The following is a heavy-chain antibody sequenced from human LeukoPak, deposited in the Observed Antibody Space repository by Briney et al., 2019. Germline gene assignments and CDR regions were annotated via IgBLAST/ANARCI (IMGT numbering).Heavy chain of an antibody. D-gene: IGHD1-26*01. J-gene: IGHJ4*02. Sequence: GGSLRLSCAASGFTFSSYGMHWVRQAPGKGLEWVAFIRNDGSNKYYADSVKGRFTISRDNSKNTLYLQMNSLRAEDTAVYYCARPPTQWDRGDYWGQGTLVTVSS. V-gene: IGHV3-30*02. CDR2: IRNDGSNK. CDR3: ARPPTQWDRGDY. CDR1: GFTFSSYG.